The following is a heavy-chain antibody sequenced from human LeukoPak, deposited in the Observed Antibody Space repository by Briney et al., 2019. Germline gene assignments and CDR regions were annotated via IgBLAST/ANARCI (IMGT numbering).Heavy chain of an antibody. CDR3: ARDMGQVATSGYFDY. Sequence: PSETLSLTCTVSGYSISSGYYWGWIRQPPGKGLEWIGSIYHSGSTYYNPSLKSRVTISVDTSKNQFSLKVSSVTAADTAVYYCARDMGQVATSGYFDYWGQGTLVTVSS. V-gene: IGHV4-38-2*02. D-gene: IGHD5-12*01. J-gene: IGHJ4*02. CDR2: IYHSGST. CDR1: GYSISSGYY.